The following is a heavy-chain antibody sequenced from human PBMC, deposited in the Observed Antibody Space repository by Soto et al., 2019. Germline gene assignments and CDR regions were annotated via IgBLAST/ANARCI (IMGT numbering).Heavy chain of an antibody. CDR1: GFTFSSYG. CDR2: IWYDGSNK. V-gene: IGHV3-33*01. J-gene: IGHJ4*02. Sequence: QVQLVESGGGVVQPGRSLRLSCSASGFTFSSYGMHWVRQAPGKWLEWVAVIWYDGSNKYYADSVKGRFTISRDNSKNPLYLQMNSLRVDDTAVYYCARPGYWGQGTLVTVSS. CDR3: ARPGY.